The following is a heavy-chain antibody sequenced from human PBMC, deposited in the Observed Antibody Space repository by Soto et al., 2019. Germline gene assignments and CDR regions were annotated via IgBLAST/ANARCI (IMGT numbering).Heavy chain of an antibody. J-gene: IGHJ6*02. D-gene: IGHD6-13*01. Sequence: PRESLKISCKGSGYSFTSYWIGWVRQMPGKGLEWMGIIYPGDSDTRYSPSFQGQVTISADKSISTAYLQWSSLKASDTAMYYCASRIAAAGPGYYGMDVWGQGTTVTVSS. CDR2: IYPGDSDT. CDR1: GYSFTSYW. V-gene: IGHV5-51*01. CDR3: ASRIAAAGPGYYGMDV.